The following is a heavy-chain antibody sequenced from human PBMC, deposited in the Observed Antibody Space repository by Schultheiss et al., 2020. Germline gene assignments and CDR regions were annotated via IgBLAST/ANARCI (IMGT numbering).Heavy chain of an antibody. Sequence: TLSLTCAVYGGSFSGYYWSWIRQPPGKGLEWIGEINHSGSTNYNPSLKSRVTISVDTSKNQFSLKLSSVSAADTAVYHCAREISPQYGSGSYCWFDPWSQGTLVTVSS. CDR1: GGSFSGYY. D-gene: IGHD3-10*01. J-gene: IGHJ5*02. CDR3: AREISPQYGSGSYCWFDP. CDR2: INHSGST. V-gene: IGHV4-34*01.